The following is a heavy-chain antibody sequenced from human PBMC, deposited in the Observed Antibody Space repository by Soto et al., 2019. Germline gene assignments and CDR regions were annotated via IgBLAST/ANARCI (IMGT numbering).Heavy chain of an antibody. CDR3: ARTGYYDSSGYSDY. CDR1: GGTFSSYA. J-gene: IGHJ4*02. Sequence: SVKVACKASGGTFSSYAISWVRQAPGQGLEWMGGIIPIFGTANYAQKFQGRVTITADESTSTAYMELSSLRSEDTAVYYCARTGYYDSSGYSDYWGQGTLVTVSS. CDR2: IIPIFGTA. D-gene: IGHD3-22*01. V-gene: IGHV1-69*13.